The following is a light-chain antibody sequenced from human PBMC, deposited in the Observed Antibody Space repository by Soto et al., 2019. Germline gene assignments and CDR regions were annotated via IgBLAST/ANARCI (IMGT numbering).Light chain of an antibody. J-gene: IGLJ1*01. CDR1: SSDVGGYNY. Sequence: QSALTQPPSASGSPGQSVAISCTGTSSDVGGYNYVSWYQQHPGKAPKLMIYEVNKRPSGVPDRFSGSKSGNTASLTVSGLQAEDEADYYCSSYAGSSNVVVTGTKLTVL. CDR3: SSYAGSSNV. V-gene: IGLV2-8*01. CDR2: EVN.